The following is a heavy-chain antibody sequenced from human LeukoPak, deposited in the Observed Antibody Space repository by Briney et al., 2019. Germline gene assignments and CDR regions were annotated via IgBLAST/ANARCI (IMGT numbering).Heavy chain of an antibody. Sequence: PGGSLRLSCAVSGFTFSSFWMSWVSQAPGKGLEWVANIKQDGSEKYYVDSVKGRFTISRDNAKNSLFLQMNSLRAEDTAVYYCATGRQMGYWGQGTLVTVSS. CDR3: ATGRQMGY. CDR2: IKQDGSEK. J-gene: IGHJ4*02. D-gene: IGHD5-24*01. V-gene: IGHV3-7*03. CDR1: GFTFSSFW.